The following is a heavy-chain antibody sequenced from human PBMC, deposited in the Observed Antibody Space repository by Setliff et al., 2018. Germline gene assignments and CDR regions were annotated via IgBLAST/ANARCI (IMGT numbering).Heavy chain of an antibody. V-gene: IGHV4-61*09. CDR2: IYTSWST. D-gene: IGHD2-2*01. CDR3: ARTSTGRYFDL. J-gene: IGHJ2*01. CDR1: GDSISSRTYY. Sequence: SETLSLTCTVSGDSISSRTYYWSWIRQPAGKGLEWIGHIYTSWSTIYNPSLKSRLTISLDTSKNQFSLTLSSVTAADTAVYYCARTSTGRYFDLWGRGTLVTVSS.